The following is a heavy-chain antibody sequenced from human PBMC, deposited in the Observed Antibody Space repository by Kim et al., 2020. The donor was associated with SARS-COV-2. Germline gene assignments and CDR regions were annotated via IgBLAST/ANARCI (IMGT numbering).Heavy chain of an antibody. V-gene: IGHV3-30-3*01. Sequence: GGSLRLSCAASGFTFSSYAMHWVRQAPGKGLEWVAVISYDGSNKYYADSVKGRFTISRDNSKNTLYLQMNSLRAEDTAVYYCARERWDREQLVHRYYYYGMDVWGQGTTVTVSS. J-gene: IGHJ6*02. CDR3: ARERWDREQLVHRYYYYGMDV. CDR2: ISYDGSNK. D-gene: IGHD6-13*01. CDR1: GFTFSSYA.